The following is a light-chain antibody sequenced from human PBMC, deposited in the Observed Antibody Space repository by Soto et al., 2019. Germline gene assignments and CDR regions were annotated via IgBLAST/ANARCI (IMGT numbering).Light chain of an antibody. V-gene: IGKV1-5*03. Sequence: DIQMTQSPSTLSASIGDRVTITCRASQTIYRWLAWYQQKPGKAPNLLIYKASNLPSGVPSRFSGSGSETEFTLTISGLQPDDSALYYCQQYNRYTWTFGQGTKVEIK. CDR1: QTIYRW. J-gene: IGKJ1*01. CDR3: QQYNRYTWT. CDR2: KAS.